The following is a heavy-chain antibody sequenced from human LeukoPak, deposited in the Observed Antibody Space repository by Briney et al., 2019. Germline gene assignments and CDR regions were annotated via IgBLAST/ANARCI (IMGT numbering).Heavy chain of an antibody. CDR1: GGTFSSYA. Sequence: SVKVSCKASGGTFSSYAISWVRQAPGHGLEWMGGIIPIFGTANYAQKFQGRVTITADESTSTAYMELSSLRSEDTAVYYCARGTEQTYYYDSSGYSFPNYYYGMDVWGQGTTVTVSS. J-gene: IGHJ6*02. CDR2: IIPIFGTA. CDR3: ARGTEQTYYYDSSGYSFPNYYYGMDV. V-gene: IGHV1-69*13. D-gene: IGHD3-22*01.